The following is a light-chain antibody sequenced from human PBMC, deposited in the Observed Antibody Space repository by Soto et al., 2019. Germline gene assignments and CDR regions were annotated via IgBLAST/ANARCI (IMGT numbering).Light chain of an antibody. CDR3: QQYNSYRT. Sequence: DIQMTQSPSTLSGSVGDRVTITCRASQTISSWLAWYQQKPGKAPKLLIYKASTLGSGVPSRFSGSGSGTEFTLTISSLQPDDLATYYCQQYNSYRTFGQGTKVDIK. CDR2: KAS. V-gene: IGKV1-5*03. J-gene: IGKJ1*01. CDR1: QTISSW.